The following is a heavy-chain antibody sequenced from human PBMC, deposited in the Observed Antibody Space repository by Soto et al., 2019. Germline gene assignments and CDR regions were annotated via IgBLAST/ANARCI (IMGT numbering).Heavy chain of an antibody. J-gene: IGHJ4*02. D-gene: IGHD1-26*01. V-gene: IGHV1-46*01. Sequence: QVQLVQSGAEMKQPGASVKLSCQASGYIFIHCFMHWVRQAPGQGLEWMGGINPSSGTTTYAQKFQGRVTLTRDTSTRPVYMELSSLGSGDTAMYYCARSLGETTSLFDYWGQGSLVTVSA. CDR1: GYIFIHCF. CDR2: INPSSGTT. CDR3: ARSLGETTSLFDY.